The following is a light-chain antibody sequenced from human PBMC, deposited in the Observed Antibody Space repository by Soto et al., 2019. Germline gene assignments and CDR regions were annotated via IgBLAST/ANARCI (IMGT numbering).Light chain of an antibody. J-gene: IGLJ1*01. V-gene: IGLV2-14*01. CDR1: SSDIGGYDH. CDR2: DVS. CDR3: NSYTTSISLYV. Sequence: QSVLTQPASVSGSPGQSITISCTGTSSDIGGYDHVSWYQQHPGKAPKLMIYDVSVRPSGVSDRFSGSKSANTASLTISVLHAEDEADYYCNSYTTSISLYVFGPGTKLTVL.